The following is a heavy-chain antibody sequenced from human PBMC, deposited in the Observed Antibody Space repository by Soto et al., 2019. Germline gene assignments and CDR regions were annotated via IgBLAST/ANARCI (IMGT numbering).Heavy chain of an antibody. CDR3: AKRTLGTTGTTLNPAASTYYYGMDV. V-gene: IGHV1-24*01. CDR1: GYTLTELS. Sequence: ASVKVSCKVSGYTLTELSMHWVRQAPGKGLEWMGGFDPEDGETIYAQKFQGRVTMTEDTSTDTAYMELSSLRSEDTAVYYCAKRTLGTTGTTLNPAASTYYYGMDVWGQGTTVTVSS. D-gene: IGHD1-1*01. CDR2: FDPEDGET. J-gene: IGHJ6*02.